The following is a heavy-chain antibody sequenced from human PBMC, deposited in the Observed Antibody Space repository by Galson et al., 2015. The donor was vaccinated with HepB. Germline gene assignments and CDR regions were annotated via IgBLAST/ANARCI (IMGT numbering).Heavy chain of an antibody. CDR1: GFIVSSNY. V-gene: IGHV3-53*01. D-gene: IGHD5-12*01. CDR3: AREKAGRGYGYYGMDV. CDR2: IYTGGRT. J-gene: IGHJ6*02. Sequence: SLRLSCAASGFIVSSNYMTWVRQAPGKGLEWVSAIYTGGRTYYTDSVEGRFTISRDNSKNTLYLQMNSLRAEDTAVYYCAREKAGRGYGYYGMDVWGQGTTATVSS.